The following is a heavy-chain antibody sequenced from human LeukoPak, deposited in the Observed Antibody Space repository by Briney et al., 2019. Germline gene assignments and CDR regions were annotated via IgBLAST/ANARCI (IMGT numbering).Heavy chain of an antibody. CDR3: ARGPYSGYDFGAFDX. D-gene: IGHD5-12*01. CDR1: GGSISSGGYY. CDR2: IYYSGST. V-gene: IGHV4-31*03. J-gene: IGHJ3*02. Sequence: SETLSLTCTVSGGSISSGGYYWSWIRQHPGKGLEWIGYIYYSGSTYYNPSLKSRVTISVDTSKNQFSLKLSSVTAADTAVYYCARGPYSGYDFGAFDXXXXXTXXXVXS.